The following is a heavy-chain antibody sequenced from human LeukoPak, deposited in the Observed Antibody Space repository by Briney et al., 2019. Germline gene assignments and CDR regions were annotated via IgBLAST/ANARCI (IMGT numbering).Heavy chain of an antibody. CDR3: AKYYDILTGPGNDAFDI. V-gene: IGHV3-21*04. J-gene: IGHJ3*02. D-gene: IGHD3-9*01. Sequence: PGGSLRLSCAASGFTFSSYSMNWVRQAPGKGLEWVSSISSSSSYIYYADSVKGRFTISRDNAKNTLYLQMNSLRAEDTAVYYCAKYYDILTGPGNDAFDIWGQGTMVTVSS. CDR2: ISSSSSYI. CDR1: GFTFSSYS.